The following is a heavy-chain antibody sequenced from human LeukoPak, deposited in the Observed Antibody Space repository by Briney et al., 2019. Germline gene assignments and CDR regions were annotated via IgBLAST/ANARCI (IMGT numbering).Heavy chain of an antibody. CDR2: ICYSGST. D-gene: IGHD6-13*01. J-gene: IGHJ6*02. Sequence: PSETLSLTCTVSGGSISSSSYCWSWIRQRPGKGLEWIGSICYSGSTFYNPSLKSRVTLSVDTSKNQFSLKLSSVTAADTAVYYCARDNRQQLGHYYYGMDVWGQGTTVTVSS. V-gene: IGHV4-39*02. CDR1: GGSISSSSYC. CDR3: ARDNRQQLGHYYYGMDV.